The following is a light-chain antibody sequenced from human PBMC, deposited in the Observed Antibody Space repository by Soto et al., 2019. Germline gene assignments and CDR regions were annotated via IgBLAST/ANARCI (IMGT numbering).Light chain of an antibody. V-gene: IGKV3-20*01. J-gene: IGKJ1*01. CDR3: QQYNNWPQT. CDR2: GTS. Sequence: VLTQSPGTLSLSPGESATLSCRASQYVSSGYLAWYQQKPGQAPRLLIYGTSNRATGIPDRFSGSGSGTEFTLTISSLQSEDFAVYYCQQYNNWPQTFGQGTKVDIK. CDR1: QYVSSGY.